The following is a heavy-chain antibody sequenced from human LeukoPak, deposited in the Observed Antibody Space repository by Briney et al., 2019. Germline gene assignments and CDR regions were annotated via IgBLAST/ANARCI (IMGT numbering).Heavy chain of an antibody. CDR1: GGSISSGNW. Sequence: PSETLSLTCAVSGGSISSGNWWSWVRQPPGKGLEWIGEIWHSGNTNYNPSLKSRVTISVDKSKNQFSLKLISVTAADTAVYYCARDRIAGSGTTGYWGQGTLVTVSS. CDR2: IWHSGNT. V-gene: IGHV4-4*02. J-gene: IGHJ4*02. D-gene: IGHD6-13*01. CDR3: ARDRIAGSGTTGY.